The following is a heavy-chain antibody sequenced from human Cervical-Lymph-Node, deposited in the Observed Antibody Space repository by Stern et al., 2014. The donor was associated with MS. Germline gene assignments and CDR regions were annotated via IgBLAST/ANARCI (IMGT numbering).Heavy chain of an antibody. V-gene: IGHV4-59*01. Sequence: VQLVESGPGLVTPSETLSLTCTVSGGSIRSYYWSWIRQPPGKGLEWIGYIYSSGSTNYNPSLKSRVTISVDTSKNQFSLKLSSVTAADTAVYYCARGYYYGSGNAFDIWGQGTMVTVSS. CDR1: GGSIRSYY. CDR2: IYSSGST. D-gene: IGHD3-10*01. J-gene: IGHJ3*02. CDR3: ARGYYYGSGNAFDI.